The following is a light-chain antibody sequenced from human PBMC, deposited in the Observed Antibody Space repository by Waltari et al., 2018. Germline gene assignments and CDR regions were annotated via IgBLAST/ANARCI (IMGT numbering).Light chain of an antibody. CDR1: QGISTW. Sequence: DIQMTQSPSTLSASVGDRVTITCRASQGISTWLAWYQQKPGKAPKFLINKASSLESGVTSRFSGSGSGTEFTLTISSLQPDDFAIYYCQQYDSYPLTFGGGTKVVIK. J-gene: IGKJ4*01. CDR2: KAS. CDR3: QQYDSYPLT. V-gene: IGKV1-5*03.